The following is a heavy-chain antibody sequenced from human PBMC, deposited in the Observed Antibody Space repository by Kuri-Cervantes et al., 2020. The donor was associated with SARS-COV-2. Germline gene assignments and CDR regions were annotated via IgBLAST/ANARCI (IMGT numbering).Heavy chain of an antibody. Sequence: LSLTCAASRFTFSSYWMHWVRQAPGKGLVWVSRINSDGSSTSYADSVKGRFTISRDNAKNTLYLQMNSLRAEDTAVYYCARGVGCSSTSYYTGTFDPWGQGTLVTVSS. CDR2: INSDGSST. D-gene: IGHD2-2*02. CDR1: RFTFSSYW. J-gene: IGHJ5*02. CDR3: ARGVGCSSTSYYTGTFDP. V-gene: IGHV3-74*01.